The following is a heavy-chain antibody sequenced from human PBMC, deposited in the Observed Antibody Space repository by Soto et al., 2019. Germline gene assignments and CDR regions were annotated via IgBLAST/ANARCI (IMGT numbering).Heavy chain of an antibody. CDR3: EGIYSGSPGGTLRY. Sequence: QVQLQESGPGLVKPSQTLSLTCTVSGGSISSGGYYWSWIRQHPGKGLEWIGYIYYSGSTYYNPSLKSRVTRSLDRSKNLCSLKLCSVPAADTAVYYCEGIYSGSPGGTLRYWGQGTLVTVSS. V-gene: IGHV4-31*03. CDR1: GGSISSGGYY. CDR2: IYYSGST. D-gene: IGHD1-26*01. J-gene: IGHJ4*02.